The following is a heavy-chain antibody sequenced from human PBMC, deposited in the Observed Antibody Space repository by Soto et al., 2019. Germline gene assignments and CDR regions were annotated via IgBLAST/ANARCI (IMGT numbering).Heavy chain of an antibody. CDR1: GFTFSTYA. CDR3: AKGGYNYGFLFDC. Sequence: EVQLLESGGGLVQPGGSLRLSCAASGFTFSTYAMSWVRQAPGKGLEWVSTIDNSGGITYYADSVKGRFTISRDNSKNTLYLQMNSLRAEDTAVYYCAKGGYNYGFLFDCWGQGTLGTVSS. V-gene: IGHV3-23*05. J-gene: IGHJ4*02. D-gene: IGHD5-18*01. CDR2: IDNSGGIT.